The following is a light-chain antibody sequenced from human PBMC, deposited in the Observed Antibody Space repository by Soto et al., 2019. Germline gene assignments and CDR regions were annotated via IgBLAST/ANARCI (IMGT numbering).Light chain of an antibody. Sequence: QSVLTQPPSASGSPGQSVTISCSGTSSDVGGYGHVSWFQQHPGKAPKVIISGVSKRPSGVPDRFSGSKSGSTASLTVSGLQAEDEADYCCSSYAGIYNWVFGGGTQLTVL. J-gene: IGLJ3*02. V-gene: IGLV2-8*01. CDR1: SSDVGGYGH. CDR2: GVS. CDR3: SSYAGIYNWV.